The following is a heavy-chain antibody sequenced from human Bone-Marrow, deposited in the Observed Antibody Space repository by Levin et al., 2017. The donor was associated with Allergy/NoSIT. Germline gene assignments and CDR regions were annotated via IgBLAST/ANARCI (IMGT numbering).Heavy chain of an antibody. V-gene: IGHV4-39*02. J-gene: IGHJ4*02. D-gene: IGHD3-9*01. CDR3: ARVPALRFLDWFLDY. CDR1: GDSIISATYY. Sequence: SQTLSLTRTVSGDSIISATYYWGWVRQPPGKGLEWIGSVYFSGSTYLSPFLKSRVTMSVDTSRSHFSLNLSSVTAADTAVYYCARVPALRFLDWFLDYWGRGVLVTVSS. CDR2: VYFSGST.